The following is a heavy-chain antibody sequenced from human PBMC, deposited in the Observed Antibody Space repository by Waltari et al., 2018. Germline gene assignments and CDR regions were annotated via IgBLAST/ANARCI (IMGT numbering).Heavy chain of an antibody. D-gene: IGHD3-10*01. Sequence: EVELVQSGAEVKKPGATVKISCKASGYTFMDYFMHWVQQAPGQGLEWMGRIDPEDGETVYSEKFQGRVTITADTSTDTAYMELSSLTSGDTAVYYCAPLPGGSGQTFDYWGQGTLVTVS. V-gene: IGHV1-69-2*01. J-gene: IGHJ4*02. CDR2: IDPEDGET. CDR3: APLPGGSGQTFDY. CDR1: GYTFMDYF.